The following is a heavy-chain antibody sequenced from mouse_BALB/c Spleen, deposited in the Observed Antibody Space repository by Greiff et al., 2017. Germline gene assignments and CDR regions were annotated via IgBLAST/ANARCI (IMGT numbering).Heavy chain of an antibody. CDR1: GFTFSDYY. CDR3: AREDRGFAY. J-gene: IGHJ3*01. CDR2: ISDGGSYT. Sequence: EVKLMESGGGLVKPGGSLKLSCAASGFTFSDYYMYWVRQTPEKRLEWVATISDGGSYTYYPDSVKGRFTISRDNAKNNLYLQMSSLKSEDTAMYYCAREDRGFAYWGQGTLATVSA. V-gene: IGHV5-4*02.